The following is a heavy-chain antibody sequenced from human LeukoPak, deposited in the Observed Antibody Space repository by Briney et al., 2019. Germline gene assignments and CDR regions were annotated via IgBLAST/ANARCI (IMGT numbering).Heavy chain of an antibody. V-gene: IGHV3-23*01. D-gene: IGHD2-2*02. CDR2: ISGSDGST. CDR1: GFTFSNYA. J-gene: IGHJ5*01. Sequence: GGSLRLSCAASGFTFSNYAMGWVRQAPGKGLEWVSAISGSDGSTHYADPVEGRFTISRDNSKNTLFLQMNSLRAEDTAVYYCAKASNRLLYGGNWFDPWGQGTLVTVSS. CDR3: AKASNRLLYGGNWFDP.